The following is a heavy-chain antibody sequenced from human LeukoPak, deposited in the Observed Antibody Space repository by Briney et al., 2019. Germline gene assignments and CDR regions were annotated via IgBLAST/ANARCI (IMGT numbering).Heavy chain of an antibody. CDR2: INPSGGST. CDR1: GYTLTSYC. V-gene: IGHV1-46*01. J-gene: IGHJ4*02. Sequence: GASVKVSFKASGYTLTSYCMHWVRQAPGQGLEWMGIINPSGGSTSYAQKFQGRVTMTRDTSTSTVYMELSSLRSEDTAVYYCARDLQDTAMVTPNFDYWGQGTLVTVSS. CDR3: ARDLQDTAMVTPNFDY. D-gene: IGHD5-18*01.